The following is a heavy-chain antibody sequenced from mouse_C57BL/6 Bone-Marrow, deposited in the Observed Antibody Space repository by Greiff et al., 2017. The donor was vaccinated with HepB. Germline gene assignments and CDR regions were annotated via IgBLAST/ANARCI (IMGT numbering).Heavy chain of an antibody. J-gene: IGHJ3*01. V-gene: IGHV14-4*01. CDR1: GFNIKDDY. CDR3: TAGWLFAY. Sequence: EVQRVESGAELVRPGASVKLSCTASGFNIKDDYMDWVKQRPEQGLEWIGGIDPENGDTEYASKFQGKATITADTASNTAYLQVSSLTSEDTAVYYCTAGWLFAYWAQATLVTVS. D-gene: IGHD2-3*01. CDR2: IDPENGDT.